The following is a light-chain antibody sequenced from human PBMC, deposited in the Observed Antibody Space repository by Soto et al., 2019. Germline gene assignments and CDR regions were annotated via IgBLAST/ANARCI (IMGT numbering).Light chain of an antibody. J-gene: IGLJ1*01. V-gene: IGLV2-14*01. CDR2: GVS. CDR1: RSDIGSYNY. CDR3: ISYTGSSTSYA. Sequence: QSVLTQPASVSGSPGQSITISCSGTRSDIGSYNYVAWYQQFPGKTPKILIYGVSNRPSGVSSRFSGSKSGNTASLTISGLQAEDEDDYYCISYTGSSTSYAFGSGTNVTVL.